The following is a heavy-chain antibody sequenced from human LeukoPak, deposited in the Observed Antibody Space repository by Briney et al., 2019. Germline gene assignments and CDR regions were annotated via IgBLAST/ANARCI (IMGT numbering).Heavy chain of an antibody. CDR3: ARTDGGY. Sequence: SETLSLTCTVSGGSISSSSYYWSWIRQPPGKGLEWIGEINHSGSTNYNPSLKSRVTISVDTSKNQFSLKLSSVTAADTAVYYCARTDGGYWGQGTLVTVSS. J-gene: IGHJ4*02. V-gene: IGHV4-39*07. CDR1: GGSISSSSYY. CDR2: INHSGST.